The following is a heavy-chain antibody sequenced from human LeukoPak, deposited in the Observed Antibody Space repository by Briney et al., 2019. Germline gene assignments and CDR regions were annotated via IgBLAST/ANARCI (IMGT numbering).Heavy chain of an antibody. CDR1: GFAFSSYW. J-gene: IGHJ5*02. CDR3: GRFGYVSAVDT. D-gene: IGHD2-15*01. CDR2: IQPAGSAT. V-gene: IGHV3-7*01. Sequence: GGSLRLSCGASGFAFSSYWMTWLRQAPGKGLEFVANIQPAGSATYYADSVKGRFTISRDNTKNLLYLQMNSLTAEDSAVYHCGRFGYVSAVDTWGQGALVTVSS.